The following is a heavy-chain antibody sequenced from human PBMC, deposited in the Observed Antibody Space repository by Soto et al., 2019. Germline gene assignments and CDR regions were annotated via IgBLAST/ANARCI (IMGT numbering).Heavy chain of an antibody. CDR3: ARDRWDCSSTSCYYYFEY. D-gene: IGHD2-2*01. CDR1: GDSVSSGGYY. Sequence: SETLSLTCTVSGDSVSSGGYYWSWIRQHPGKGLEWIGYIYNSGSTYYNPSLKSRVTISVETSKNQFSLKLSSLSAADTALYYCARDRWDCSSTSCYYYFEYWGHGTLVSVSS. V-gene: IGHV4-31*03. CDR2: IYNSGST. J-gene: IGHJ4*01.